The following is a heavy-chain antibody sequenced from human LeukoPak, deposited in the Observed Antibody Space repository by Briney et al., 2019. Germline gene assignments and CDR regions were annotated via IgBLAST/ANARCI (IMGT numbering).Heavy chain of an antibody. Sequence: PETLSLTCSVSGGSISSYYWSWIGQPPGKGLEWIGYIYYSGSTNYNPSLKSRVTISADTSKNQFSLKLSSVTAADTAMYYCARRGYSSGWYYFDYWGQGALVTVAS. CDR1: GGSISSYY. CDR3: ARRGYSSGWYYFDY. D-gene: IGHD6-19*01. CDR2: IYYSGST. V-gene: IGHV4-59*08. J-gene: IGHJ4*02.